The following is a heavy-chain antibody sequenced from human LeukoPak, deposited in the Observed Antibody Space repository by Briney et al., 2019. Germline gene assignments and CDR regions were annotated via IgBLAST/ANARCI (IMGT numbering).Heavy chain of an antibody. V-gene: IGHV3-30*18. CDR2: ISYDGSNK. CDR1: GFTFSSYD. Sequence: GGSLRLSCAASGFTFSSYDMHWVRQAPGKGLEWVAVISYDGSNKYYADSVKGRFTISRDNSKNTLYLQMNSLRAEDTAVYYCAKGGSGWSDYFDYWGQGTLVTVSS. J-gene: IGHJ4*02. D-gene: IGHD6-19*01. CDR3: AKGGSGWSDYFDY.